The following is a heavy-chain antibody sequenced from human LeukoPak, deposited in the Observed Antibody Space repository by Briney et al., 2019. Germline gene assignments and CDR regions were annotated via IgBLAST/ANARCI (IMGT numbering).Heavy chain of an antibody. CDR2: IYHSGST. D-gene: IGHD3-3*01. CDR3: ARAATIFEDAFDI. Sequence: SETLSLTCTVSGGSISSGGYYWSWIRQPPGKGLEWIGYIYHSGSTYYNPSLKSRVTISVDKSKNQFSLKLSSVTAADTAVYYCARAATIFEDAFDIWAKGQWSPSLQ. V-gene: IGHV4-30-2*01. J-gene: IGHJ3*02. CDR1: GGSISSGGYY.